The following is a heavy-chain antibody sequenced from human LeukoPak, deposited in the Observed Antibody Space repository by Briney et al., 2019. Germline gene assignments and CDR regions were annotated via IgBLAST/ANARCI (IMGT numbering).Heavy chain of an antibody. Sequence: GGALRLSCVASRFTLSSYWMNWARQAPGNGLEWVASINHNGNVNYYVDSVKGRFTISQVNANISLYLQMSNLRAEDPAVYFCARGGGLDVWGQGPTVTVSS. CDR3: ARGGGLDV. CDR2: INHNGNVN. V-gene: IGHV3-7*04. J-gene: IGHJ6*02. CDR1: RFTLSSYW.